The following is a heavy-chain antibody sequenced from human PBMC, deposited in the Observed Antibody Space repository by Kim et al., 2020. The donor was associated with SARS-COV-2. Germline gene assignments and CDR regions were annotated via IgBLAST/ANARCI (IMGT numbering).Heavy chain of an antibody. CDR3: ARQTGTSSLDYYYYGMDV. CDR2: IIPIFGTA. J-gene: IGHJ6*02. V-gene: IGHV1-69*13. D-gene: IGHD1-7*01. Sequence: SVKVSCKASGGTFSSYAISWVRQAPGQGLEWMGGIIPIFGTANYAQKFQGRVTITADESTSTAYMELSSLRSEDTAVYYCARQTGTSSLDYYYYGMDVWGQGTTVTVSS. CDR1: GGTFSSYA.